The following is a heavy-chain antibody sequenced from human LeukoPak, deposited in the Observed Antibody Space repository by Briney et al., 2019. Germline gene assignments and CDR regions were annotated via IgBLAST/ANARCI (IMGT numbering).Heavy chain of an antibody. CDR3: AKDDNTYYYDSSGYYGD. V-gene: IGHV1-18*01. D-gene: IGHD3-22*01. Sequence: ASVKVSCKASGYTFTSYGISWVRQAPGQGLEWMGWISAYNGNTNYAQKLQGRVTMTTDTSTSTAYMELRSLRSDDTAVYYCAKDDNTYYYDSSGYYGDWGQGTLVTVSS. J-gene: IGHJ4*02. CDR2: ISAYNGNT. CDR1: GYTFTSYG.